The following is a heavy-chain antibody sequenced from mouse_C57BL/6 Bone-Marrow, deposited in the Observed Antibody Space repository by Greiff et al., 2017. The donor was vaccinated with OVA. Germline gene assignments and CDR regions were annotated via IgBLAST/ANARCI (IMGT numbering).Heavy chain of an antibody. CDR1: GYTFTSYW. J-gene: IGHJ1*03. D-gene: IGHD2-5*01. CDR2: IHPNSGST. Sequence: QVQLQQPGAELVKPGASVTLSCKASGYTFTSYWMHWVKQRPGQGLEWIGMIHPNSGSTNYNEKFKSKATLTVDKSSSTAYMQLSSLTSEDSAVYYCARDSNPGYWYFDVWGTGTTVTVSS. CDR3: ARDSNPGYWYFDV. V-gene: IGHV1-64*01.